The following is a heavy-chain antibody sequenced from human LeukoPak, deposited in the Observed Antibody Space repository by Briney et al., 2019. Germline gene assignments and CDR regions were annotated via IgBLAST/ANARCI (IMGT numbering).Heavy chain of an antibody. D-gene: IGHD3-3*01. J-gene: IGHJ3*02. CDR2: IIPIFGTA. V-gene: IGHV1-69*13. Sequence: SVKVSCKASGGTFSSYAISWVRQAPGQGLEWMGGIIPIFGTANYAQKFQGRVTITADESTSTAYMELSSLRSEDTAVYYCARGEESYDFWSGYSRGYAFDIWGQGTTVTVSS. CDR3: ARGEESYDFWSGYSRGYAFDI. CDR1: GGTFSSYA.